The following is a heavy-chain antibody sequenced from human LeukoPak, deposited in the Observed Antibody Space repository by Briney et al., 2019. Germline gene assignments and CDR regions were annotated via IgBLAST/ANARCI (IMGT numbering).Heavy chain of an antibody. CDR2: VSGNNGHT. Sequence: ASVKVSCKASGYTFTNYGITWVRQAPGQGREWMGWVSGNNGHTKYAQTLQGRVTITTDTSTNTAYMELRSLRSDDTAVYYCARGHLLSLDYWGQGTLVTVSS. V-gene: IGHV1-18*04. J-gene: IGHJ4*02. CDR3: ARGHLLSLDY. CDR1: GYTFTNYG.